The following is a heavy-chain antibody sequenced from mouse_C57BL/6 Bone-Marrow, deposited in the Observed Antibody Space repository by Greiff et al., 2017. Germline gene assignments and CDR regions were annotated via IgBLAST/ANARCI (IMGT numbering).Heavy chain of an antibody. CDR3: ARDADSGFFNY. D-gene: IGHD1-3*01. CDR1: GFTFSDFY. V-gene: IGHV7-1*01. CDR2: SRNKANDYTT. Sequence: EVKVVESGGGLVQSGRSLRLSCATSGFTFSDFYMEWVRQAPGKGLEWIAASRNKANDYTTEYSASVKGRFIVSRDTSQSILYLQMNALRAEDTAIYYCARDADSGFFNYWGQGTTLTVSS. J-gene: IGHJ2*01.